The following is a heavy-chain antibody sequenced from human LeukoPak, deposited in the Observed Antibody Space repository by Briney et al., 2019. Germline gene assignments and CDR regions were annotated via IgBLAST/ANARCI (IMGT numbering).Heavy chain of an antibody. Sequence: AGSLRLSCAASAFTFSRIAMGWDRPAQGKGRQWVSVTSGGADYTAHTDSGKGRFTTSTDTSKNTMYLQMNGLRAKDTAVYYCATRFDNGDFALGWGQGTLLTVSS. CDR3: ATRFDNGDFALG. CDR2: TSGGADYT. J-gene: IGHJ4*02. V-gene: IGHV3-23*01. CDR1: AFTFSRIA. D-gene: IGHD4-17*01.